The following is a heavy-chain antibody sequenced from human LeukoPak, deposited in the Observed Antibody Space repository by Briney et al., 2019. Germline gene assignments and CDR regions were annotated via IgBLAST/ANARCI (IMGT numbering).Heavy chain of an antibody. D-gene: IGHD3-10*01. J-gene: IGHJ4*02. CDR3: AKATYYYGSGSYYNLDY. Sequence: PGRSLRLSCAASGFTFSSYAMHWVRQAPGKGLEWVAVISYDGSNKYYADSVKGRFTISRDNSKNTLYLQMNSLRAEDTAVYYCAKATYYYGSGSYYNLDYWGQGTLVTVSS. CDR1: GFTFSSYA. CDR2: ISYDGSNK. V-gene: IGHV3-30*04.